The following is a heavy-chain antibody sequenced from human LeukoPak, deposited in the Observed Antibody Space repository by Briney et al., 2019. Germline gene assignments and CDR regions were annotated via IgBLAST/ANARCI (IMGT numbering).Heavy chain of an antibody. CDR2: ISYDGSNK. CDR3: ARDSAVAGTGVFDY. J-gene: IGHJ4*02. V-gene: IGHV3-30*04. D-gene: IGHD6-19*01. Sequence: GRSLRLSCAASGFTFSSYAMHWVRQAPGKGLEWVAVISYDGSNKYYADSVKGRFTISRDNSKNTLYLQMNSLRAEDTAVYYCARDSAVAGTGVFDYWGQGTLVTVSS. CDR1: GFTFSSYA.